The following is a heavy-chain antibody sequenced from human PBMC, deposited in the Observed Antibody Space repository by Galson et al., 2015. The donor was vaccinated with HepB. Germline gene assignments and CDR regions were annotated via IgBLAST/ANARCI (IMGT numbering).Heavy chain of an antibody. Sequence: FTSYGISWVRQAPGQGLEWMGWISAYNGNTNYAQKLQGRDTMTTDTSTSTAYMELRSLRSDDTAVYYCARDRPSGSRAFDIWGQGTMVTVSS. CDR3: ARDRPSGSRAFDI. CDR2: ISAYNGNT. CDR1: FTSYG. V-gene: IGHV1-18*01. J-gene: IGHJ3*02. D-gene: IGHD1-26*01.